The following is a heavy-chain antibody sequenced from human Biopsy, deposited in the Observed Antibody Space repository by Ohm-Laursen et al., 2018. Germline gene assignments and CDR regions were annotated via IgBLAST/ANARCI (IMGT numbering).Heavy chain of an antibody. V-gene: IGHV4-31*03. D-gene: IGHD7-27*01. J-gene: IGHJ2*01. CDR3: VREPKTGAAEAWYFDL. CDR1: GASVKTSGYF. CDR2: ISYNERP. Sequence: SQTLSLTCSVSGASVKTSGYFWAWIRQRPGKGLEWFGYISYNERPHYNPSLTSRLSISFDTSNNRISLQLRSVCVADTAVYYCVREPKTGAAEAWYFDLWGRGSPVTVPS.